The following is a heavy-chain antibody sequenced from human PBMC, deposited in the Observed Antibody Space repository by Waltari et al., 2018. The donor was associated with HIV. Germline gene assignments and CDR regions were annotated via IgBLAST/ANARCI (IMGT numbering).Heavy chain of an antibody. V-gene: IGHV4-61*02. CDR2: IYSSGNT. CDR1: GGSISNGSSS. Sequence: QVQLQESGPGLVKPSQHLSLTCTVPGGSISNGSSSWNWIRQPAGKGLEWIGRIYSSGNTNYNPSLKSRVTISVDTSKNQFSLKLSSVTAADTAVYYCARGRFEGYILYYYYGMDVWGQGTTVSVSS. D-gene: IGHD5-12*01. CDR3: ARGRFEGYILYYYYGMDV. J-gene: IGHJ6*02.